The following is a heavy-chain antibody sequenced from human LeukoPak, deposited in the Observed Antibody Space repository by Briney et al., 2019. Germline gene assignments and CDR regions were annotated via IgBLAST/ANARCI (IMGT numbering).Heavy chain of an antibody. V-gene: IGHV5-51*01. CDR1: GYSFTSYW. CDR2: IYPGDSDT. CDR3: ARRRGGLRWPYWLDP. D-gene: IGHD4-23*01. Sequence: GESLKISCKGSGYSFTSYWIGWVRPMPGKGLEWMGIIYPGDSDTRYSPSFQGQVTISADKSISTAYLQWSSLKASDTAMYYCARRRGGLRWPYWLDPWGQGTLVTVSS. J-gene: IGHJ5*02.